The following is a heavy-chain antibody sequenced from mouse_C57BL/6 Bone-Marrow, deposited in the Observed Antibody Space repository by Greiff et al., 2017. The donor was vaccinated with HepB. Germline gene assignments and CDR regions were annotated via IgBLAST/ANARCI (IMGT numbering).Heavy chain of an antibody. D-gene: IGHD3-3*01. Sequence: VQLKESGPELVKPGASVKIPCKASGYTFTDYNMDWVKQSHGKSLEWIGDINPNNGGTIYNQKFKGKATLTVDKSSSTAYMELRSLTSEDTAVYYCARLRDGGFAYWGQGTLVTVSA. J-gene: IGHJ3*01. CDR1: GYTFTDYN. V-gene: IGHV1-18*01. CDR2: INPNNGGT. CDR3: ARLRDGGFAY.